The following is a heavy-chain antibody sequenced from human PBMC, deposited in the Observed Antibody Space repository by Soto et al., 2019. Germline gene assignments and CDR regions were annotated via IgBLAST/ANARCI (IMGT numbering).Heavy chain of an antibody. D-gene: IGHD6-19*01. Sequence: QITLKESGPPLVKPTQTLTLTCTFSGFSLSSTRVAVGWIRQPPGKAPEWLALIYWDDDKRYSPFLKSRLTITKDTSKNQVVLTMTNMDPVDTATYYCAHSVVAGLGYYFDYWGQGTLVTVSS. CDR3: AHSVVAGLGYYFDY. CDR1: GFSLSSTRVA. CDR2: IYWDDDK. V-gene: IGHV2-5*02. J-gene: IGHJ4*02.